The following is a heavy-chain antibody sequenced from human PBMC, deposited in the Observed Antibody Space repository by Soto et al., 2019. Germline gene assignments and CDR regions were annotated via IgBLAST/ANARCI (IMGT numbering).Heavy chain of an antibody. CDR2: IYHSGST. CDR1: GGSISSGGYS. J-gene: IGHJ6*03. Sequence: PSETLSLTCAVSGGSISSGGYSWSWIRQPPGKGLEWIGYIYHSGSTNYNPSLKSRVTISVDTSKNQFSLKLSSVTAADTAVYYCTHRQERYDILTGNYYYYMGVWGKGTTVTVSS. CDR3: THRQERYDILTGNYYYYMGV. D-gene: IGHD3-9*01. V-gene: IGHV4-30-2*01.